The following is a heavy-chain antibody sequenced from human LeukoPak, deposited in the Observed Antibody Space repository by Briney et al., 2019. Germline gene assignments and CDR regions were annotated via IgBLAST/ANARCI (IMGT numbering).Heavy chain of an antibody. CDR2: IYYSGST. Sequence: PSETLSLTCTVSGGSISSYYWSWIRQPPGKGLEWIGYIYYSGSTNYNPSLKSRVTISVDTSKNQFSLKLSSMTAAETAVYYCAREGRYRYGYNEYHSYMDIWGKGTTVTVSS. J-gene: IGHJ6*03. D-gene: IGHD5-24*01. CDR1: GGSISSYY. V-gene: IGHV4-59*01. CDR3: AREGRYRYGYNEYHSYMDI.